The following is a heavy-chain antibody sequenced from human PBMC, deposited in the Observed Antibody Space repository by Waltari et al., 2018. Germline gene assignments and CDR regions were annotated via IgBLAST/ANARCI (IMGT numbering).Heavy chain of an antibody. V-gene: IGHV4-59*01. CDR2: IYFSGST. Sequence: QVQLQESGPGLVKPSETLSLTCTVSGGSLSGYYWTWIRQPPGKGLEWIGYIYFSGSTNYNPSLKSRLTSSVDTSKNQFSLKLTSVTAADTAVYYCARRSGNYGQDFDYWGQGILVTVSS. CDR3: ARRSGNYGQDFDY. J-gene: IGHJ4*02. D-gene: IGHD1-7*01. CDR1: GGSLSGYY.